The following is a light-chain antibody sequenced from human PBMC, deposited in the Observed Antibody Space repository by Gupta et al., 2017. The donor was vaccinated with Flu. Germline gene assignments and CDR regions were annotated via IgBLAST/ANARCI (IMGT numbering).Light chain of an antibody. CDR2: EVS. V-gene: IGLV2-8*01. J-gene: IGLJ2*01. CDR1: SSDIGSYNY. Sequence: SVTISCSGTSSDIGSYNYVSWYQQHPDKAPKLIIYEVSERPSGVPDRFSGSKSGTTASLTVSGLQAEDEADYYCSSYAGSDNLIFGGGTKVTVL. CDR3: SSYAGSDNLI.